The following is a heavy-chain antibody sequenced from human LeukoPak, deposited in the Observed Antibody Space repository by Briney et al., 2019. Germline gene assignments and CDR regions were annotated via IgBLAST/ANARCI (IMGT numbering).Heavy chain of an antibody. Sequence: GGSLRLSCAASGFTFSDYGMYWVRQAPGKGLEWVTVISNHGNNKYYTDSVKGRFTISRDNSKNTLYLQMNSLRGEDTAIYYCAKVSSFRHVTGEGYCYLGGQGTLVTVSS. J-gene: IGHJ4*02. CDR3: AKVSSFRHVTGEGYCYL. D-gene: IGHD2-8*02. CDR2: ISNHGNNK. V-gene: IGHV3-30*18. CDR1: GFTFSDYG.